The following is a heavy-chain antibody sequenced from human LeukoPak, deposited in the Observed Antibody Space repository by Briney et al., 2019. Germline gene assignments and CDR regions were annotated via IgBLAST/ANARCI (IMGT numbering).Heavy chain of an antibody. CDR2: ISGSGGST. V-gene: IGHV3-23*01. D-gene: IGHD6-13*01. CDR3: AKDGVEYSSSWYEGLFDY. J-gene: IGHJ4*02. Sequence: GGTLRLSCAASGFTFSSYAMSWVRQAPGKGLEWVSAISGSGGSTYYADSVKGRFTISRDNSKNTLYLQMNSLRAEDTAVYYCAKDGVEYSSSWYEGLFDYWGQGTLVTVSS. CDR1: GFTFSSYA.